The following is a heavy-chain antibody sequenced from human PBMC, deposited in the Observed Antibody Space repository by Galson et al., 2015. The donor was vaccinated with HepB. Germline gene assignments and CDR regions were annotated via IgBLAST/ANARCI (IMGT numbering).Heavy chain of an antibody. CDR1: GGTFSSYA. CDR2: IIPIFGTA. J-gene: IGHJ4*02. CDR3: ARDNSPDFWSGYYFDY. Sequence: QSGAEVKKPGESLKVSCKASGGTFSSYAISWVRQAPGQGLEWMGGIIPIFGTANYAQKFQGRVTITADESTSTAYMELSSLRSEDTAVYYCARDNSPDFWSGYYFDYWGQGTLVTVSS. V-gene: IGHV1-69*01. D-gene: IGHD3-3*01.